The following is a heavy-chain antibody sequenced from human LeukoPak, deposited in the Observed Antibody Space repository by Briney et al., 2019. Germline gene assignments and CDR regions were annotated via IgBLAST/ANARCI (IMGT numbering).Heavy chain of an antibody. CDR1: GYSFTSYW. CDR2: IYPGDSDT. V-gene: IGHV5-51*01. J-gene: IGHJ4*02. Sequence: GESLKISCKGSGYSFTSYWIGWVRQLPGKGLEWMGIIYPGDSDTRYSPSFQGQVTISADKSISTAYLQWSSLKASDSAMYYCAKTTSRSIDTEFNYWGQGTLVTVSS. D-gene: IGHD4-11*01. CDR3: AKTTSRSIDTEFNY.